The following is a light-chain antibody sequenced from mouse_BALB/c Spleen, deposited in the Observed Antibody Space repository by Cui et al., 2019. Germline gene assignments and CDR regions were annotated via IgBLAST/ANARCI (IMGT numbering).Light chain of an antibody. CDR2: YAT. CDR3: QQSNSWPLT. J-gene: IGKJ5*01. Sequence: DLFLTQSPAILSVSPGERVSFSCRASQSSGTRIHWYQQRTNGSPRLLIKYATESISGIPSRFSGSGSGTDFTLSINSVESEDIADYYCQQSNSWPLTFGAGTKLELK. CDR1: QSSGTR. V-gene: IGKV5-48*01.